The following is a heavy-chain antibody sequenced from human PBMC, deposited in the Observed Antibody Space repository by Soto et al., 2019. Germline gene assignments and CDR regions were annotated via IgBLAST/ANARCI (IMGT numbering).Heavy chain of an antibody. CDR3: AKTNYYDSSGYHFDY. CDR1: GFTFISYV. D-gene: IGHD3-22*01. V-gene: IGHV3-23*01. CDR2: ISGSGVGT. J-gene: IGHJ4*02. Sequence: GGSLRLSCAASGFTFISYVMNWVRQAPGKGLGWVASISGSGVGTSYADSVKGRFTISRDNSNHTLYLQMNSLRAEDTAVYYCAKTNYYDSSGYHFDYWGQGILVTVSS.